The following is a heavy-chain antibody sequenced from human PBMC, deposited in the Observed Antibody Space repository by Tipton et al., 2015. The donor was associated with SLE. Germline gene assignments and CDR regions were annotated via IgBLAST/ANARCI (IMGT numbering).Heavy chain of an antibody. D-gene: IGHD6-6*01. CDR3: AAGIAARRGYSYYYYYMDV. Sequence: TLSLTCTVSGGSISSYYWSWIRQPPGKGLEWIGYIYYSGSTNYNPSLKSRVTISVDTSKNQFSLKLSSVTAADTAVYYCAAGIAARRGYSYYYYYMDVWGKGTTVTVSS. V-gene: IGHV4-59*01. CDR2: IYYSGST. J-gene: IGHJ6*03. CDR1: GGSISSYY.